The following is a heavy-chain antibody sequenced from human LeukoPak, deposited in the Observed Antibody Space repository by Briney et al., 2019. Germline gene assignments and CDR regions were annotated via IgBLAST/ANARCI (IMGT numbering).Heavy chain of an antibody. J-gene: IGHJ6*03. CDR3: ARSLTVAYYYYYMDV. Sequence: GGSLRLSCAASGFTFSDYYMSWIRQAPGKGLEWVSYISSSGSTIYYADSVKGRFTISRDNAKNSLYLQMNSLRAEDTAVYYCARSLTVAYYYYYMDVWGKGTTVTVSS. D-gene: IGHD4-11*01. CDR2: ISSSGSTI. V-gene: IGHV3-11*04. CDR1: GFTFSDYY.